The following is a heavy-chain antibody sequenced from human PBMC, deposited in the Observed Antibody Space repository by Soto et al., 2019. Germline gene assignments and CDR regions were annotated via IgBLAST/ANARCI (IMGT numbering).Heavy chain of an antibody. CDR3: AKLGSCASSTHYYFDY. V-gene: IGHV3-23*01. CDR2: ITGSGSDT. D-gene: IGHD3-10*01. CDR1: GFTLNNYS. J-gene: IGHJ4*02. Sequence: GGSLRLSCAASGFTLNNYSMGWVRQAPGKGLEWVSAITGSGSDTYYLDSVKGRFTISRDNSKNPLFLQMNSLRAEDTVIYYSAKLGSCASSTHYYFDYWGQGTMVTVSS.